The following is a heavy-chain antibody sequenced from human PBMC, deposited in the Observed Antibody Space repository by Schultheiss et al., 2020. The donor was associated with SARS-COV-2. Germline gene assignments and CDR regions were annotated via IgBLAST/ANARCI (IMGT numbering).Heavy chain of an antibody. Sequence: GGSLRLSCAASGFTFSNAWMSWVRQAPGKGLEWVGRIKSKTDGGTTDYAAPVKGRFTISRDDSKNTLYLQMNSLKTEDTAVYYCTTDYRDYGRKIKNYYYYGMDVWGQGTTVTVSS. CDR3: TTDYRDYGRKIKNYYYYGMDV. D-gene: IGHD4-17*01. CDR2: IKSKTDGGTT. J-gene: IGHJ6*02. V-gene: IGHV3-15*01. CDR1: GFTFSNAW.